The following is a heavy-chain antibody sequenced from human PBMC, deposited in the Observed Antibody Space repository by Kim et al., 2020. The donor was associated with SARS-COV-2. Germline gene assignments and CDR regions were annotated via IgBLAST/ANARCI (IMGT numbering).Heavy chain of an antibody. V-gene: IGHV3-15*01. CDR3: TTSFYDSSGYLH. J-gene: IGHJ4*02. D-gene: IGHD3-22*01. Sequence: GYAAHVKGRCTIARDDSKNTLYLQMSSLDTEDTAVYYCTTSFYDSSGYLHWGEGTLVTVSS.